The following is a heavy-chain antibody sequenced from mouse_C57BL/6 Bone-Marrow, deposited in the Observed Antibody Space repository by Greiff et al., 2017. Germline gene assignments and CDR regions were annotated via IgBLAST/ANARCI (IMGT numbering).Heavy chain of an antibody. Sequence: QVQLQQSGAELVRPGASVKLSCKASGYTFTDYYINWVKQRPGQGLEWIARIYPGSGNTYYNEKFKGKATLTAEKSSSTAYMQLSSLTSEDSAVYSCARRGVDWYFDVWGTGTTVTVSS. CDR3: ARRGVDWYFDV. CDR2: IYPGSGNT. D-gene: IGHD1-1*02. V-gene: IGHV1-76*01. CDR1: GYTFTDYY. J-gene: IGHJ1*03.